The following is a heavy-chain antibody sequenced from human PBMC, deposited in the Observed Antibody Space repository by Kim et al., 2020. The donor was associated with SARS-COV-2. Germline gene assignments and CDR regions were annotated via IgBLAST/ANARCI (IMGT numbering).Heavy chain of an antibody. J-gene: IGHJ3*02. CDR3: TTETYYDFWSGNDAFDI. Sequence: VKGRFTISRDDSKNTLYLQMNSLKTEDTAVYYCTTETYYDFWSGNDAFDIWGQGTMVTVSS. D-gene: IGHD3-3*01. V-gene: IGHV3-15*01.